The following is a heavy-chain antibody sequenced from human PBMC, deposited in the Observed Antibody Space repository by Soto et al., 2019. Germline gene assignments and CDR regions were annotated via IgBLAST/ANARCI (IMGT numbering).Heavy chain of an antibody. Sequence: SVKVSCKASGGTFSCYAISWVRQAPGQGLEWMGGIIPIFGTANYAQKFQGRVTITADESTSTAYMELSSLRSEDTAVYYCASNYYGSGSYPDYYYYYGMDVRGQGTTVTVSS. CDR2: IIPIFGTA. J-gene: IGHJ6*02. CDR1: GGTFSCYA. D-gene: IGHD3-10*01. CDR3: ASNYYGSGSYPDYYYYYGMDV. V-gene: IGHV1-69*13.